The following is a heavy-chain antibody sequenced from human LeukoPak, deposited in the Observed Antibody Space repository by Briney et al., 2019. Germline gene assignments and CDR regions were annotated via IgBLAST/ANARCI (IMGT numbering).Heavy chain of an antibody. D-gene: IGHD6-6*01. CDR2: ISRSGST. Sequence: SETLSLTCAVYGGSFSTYYWNWIRQPPGKGLEWIGEISRSGSTNYNPSLESRVTISVDTSKNQFSLNLRSVTAADTAVYYCAKSGRDQLVRTNNWFDPWGQGTLVTVSS. CDR1: GGSFSTYY. V-gene: IGHV4-34*01. CDR3: AKSGRDQLVRTNNWFDP. J-gene: IGHJ5*02.